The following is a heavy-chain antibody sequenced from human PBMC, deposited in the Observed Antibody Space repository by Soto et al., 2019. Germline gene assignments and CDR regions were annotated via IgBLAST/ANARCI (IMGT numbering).Heavy chain of an antibody. CDR2: IYYSGST. V-gene: IGHV4-30-4*01. CDR3: ARGIHDYGDYRGWFDP. J-gene: IGHJ5*02. Sequence: SETLSLTCTVSGGSISSGDYYWSWVRQPPGKGLEWIGYIYYSGSTYYNPSLKSRVTISVDTSKNQSSLKLSSVTAADTAVYYCARGIHDYGDYRGWFDPWGQGTLVTVSS. CDR1: GGSISSGDYY. D-gene: IGHD4-17*01.